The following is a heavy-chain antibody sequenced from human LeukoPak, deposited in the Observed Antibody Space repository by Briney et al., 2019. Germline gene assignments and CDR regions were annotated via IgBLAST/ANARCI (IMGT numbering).Heavy chain of an antibody. CDR3: ARVMDYFDY. J-gene: IGHJ4*02. Sequence: GGSLRLSCAASGFTFSREAMHWVRQSPGKGLEWVANIKQDGSEKYYVDSVKGRFTISRDNAKNSLYLQMNSLRAEDTAVYYCARVMDYFDYWGQGTLVTVSS. CDR1: GFTFSREA. D-gene: IGHD2-8*01. CDR2: IKQDGSEK. V-gene: IGHV3-7*01.